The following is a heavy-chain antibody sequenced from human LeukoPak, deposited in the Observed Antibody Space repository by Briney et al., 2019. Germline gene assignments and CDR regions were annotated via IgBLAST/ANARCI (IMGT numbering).Heavy chain of an antibody. V-gene: IGHV3-23*01. J-gene: IGHJ4*02. CDR2: ISGSCGST. CDR3: AKGTFEAGASPFDH. Sequence: PGGALRLSCAASGFTFSYYAMSWGRQAPAKGREGGSAISGSCGSTYYADSVKGRFTISRDKSKNTLYLQMNTLRAEDTAVFYCAKGTFEAGASPFDHWGQGTLVTVSS. D-gene: IGHD1-26*01. CDR1: GFTFSYYA.